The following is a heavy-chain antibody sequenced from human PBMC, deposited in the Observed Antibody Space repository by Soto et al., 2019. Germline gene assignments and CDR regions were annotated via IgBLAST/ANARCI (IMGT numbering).Heavy chain of an antibody. CDR1: GGSISRYY. D-gene: IGHD6-19*01. CDR3: ARDSGWAYSLDY. V-gene: IGHV4-59*01. J-gene: IGHJ4*02. CDR2: IHYSGST. Sequence: QVQLQESGPRLVKPSETLSLTCTVSGGSISRYYWTWIRQPPGKGLEFIGYIHYSGSTTYNPSLKSRFTMSVDTSKNEFSLKLSSVTAADTAVYYCARDSGWAYSLDYWGQGALVTVSS.